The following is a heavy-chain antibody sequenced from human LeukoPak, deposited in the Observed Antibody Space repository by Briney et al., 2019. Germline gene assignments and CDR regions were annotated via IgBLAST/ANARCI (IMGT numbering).Heavy chain of an antibody. D-gene: IGHD6-19*01. CDR2: IYPGDSDT. Sequence: GESLKISCKGSGYSFTSYWIGWVRQMPGRGLEWMGIIYPGDSDTRYSPSFQGQVTISADKSISTAYLQWSSLKASDTAMYYCARSPMAVAGVYDYWGQGTLVTVSS. V-gene: IGHV5-51*01. CDR3: ARSPMAVAGVYDY. J-gene: IGHJ4*02. CDR1: GYSFTSYW.